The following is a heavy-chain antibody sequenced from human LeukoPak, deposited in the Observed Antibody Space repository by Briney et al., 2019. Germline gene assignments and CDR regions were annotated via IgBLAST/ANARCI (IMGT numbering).Heavy chain of an antibody. CDR1: GFTFSSYG. Sequence: TGGSLRLSCAASGFTFSSYGMHWVRQAPGKGLEWVAVISYDGPNKYYVDSVKGRFTISRDNSKNTLYLQMNSLRSDDTAVYYCARDDNYGIFVNVDYWGQGTLVTVSS. V-gene: IGHV3-30*03. D-gene: IGHD4-11*01. J-gene: IGHJ4*02. CDR2: ISYDGPNK. CDR3: ARDDNYGIFVNVDY.